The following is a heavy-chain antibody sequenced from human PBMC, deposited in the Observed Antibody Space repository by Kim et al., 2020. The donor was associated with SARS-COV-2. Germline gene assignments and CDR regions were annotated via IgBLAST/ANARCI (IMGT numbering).Heavy chain of an antibody. J-gene: IGHJ6*02. CDR2: TYYRSKWYN. D-gene: IGHD2-2*01. V-gene: IGHV6-1*01. Sequence: SQTLSLTCAISGDSVSSNSAAWNWIRQSPSRGLEWLGRTYYRSKWYNDYAVSVKSRITINPDTSKNQFSLQLNSVTPEDTAVYYCARERGLDCSSTSCLGYGMDVWGQGTTVTVSS. CDR3: ARERGLDCSSTSCLGYGMDV. CDR1: GDSVSSNSAA.